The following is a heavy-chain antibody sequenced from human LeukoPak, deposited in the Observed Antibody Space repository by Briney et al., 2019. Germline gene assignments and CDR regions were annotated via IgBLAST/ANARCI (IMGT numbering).Heavy chain of an antibody. J-gene: IGHJ4*02. Sequence: SETLSLTCTASGAPISRFYRNWVRQPPGKGLEWIGNIYNGVPTFFNPSLKSRVTLSVDTSKTQFSLQLASVTAADTAVYYCVQTTGWPGFDYWGQGILVTVSS. V-gene: IGHV4-4*09. D-gene: IGHD6-19*01. CDR3: VQTTGWPGFDY. CDR2: IYNGVPT. CDR1: GAPISRFY.